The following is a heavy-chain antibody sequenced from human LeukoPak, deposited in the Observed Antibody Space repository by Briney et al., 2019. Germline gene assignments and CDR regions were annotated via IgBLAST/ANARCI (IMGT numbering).Heavy chain of an antibody. Sequence: PGGSLRLSCAASGFTFDDYGMSWVRQAPGKGLEWVSGINWNGGSTGYADSVKGRFTISRDNAKNSLYLQMNSLRAEDTALYYCARVQGSSWKYYYYYYYMDVWGKGTTVTVSS. J-gene: IGHJ6*03. V-gene: IGHV3-20*04. CDR2: INWNGGST. D-gene: IGHD6-13*01. CDR1: GFTFDDYG. CDR3: ARVQGSSWKYYYYYYYMDV.